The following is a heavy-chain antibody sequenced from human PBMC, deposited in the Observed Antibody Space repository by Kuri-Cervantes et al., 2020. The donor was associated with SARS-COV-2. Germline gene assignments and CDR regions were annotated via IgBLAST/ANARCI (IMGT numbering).Heavy chain of an antibody. CDR2: IIPIFGTA. J-gene: IGHJ4*02. D-gene: IGHD7-27*01. Sequence: SVKVSCKASGGTFSSYAINWVRQAPGQGLEWMGGIIPIFGTANYAQKFQGRVTITADESTSTAYMELSSLRSEDTAVYYCARGGNNWGFSQDYWGQGTLVTVSS. CDR3: ARGGNNWGFSQDY. CDR1: GGTFSSYA. V-gene: IGHV1-69*13.